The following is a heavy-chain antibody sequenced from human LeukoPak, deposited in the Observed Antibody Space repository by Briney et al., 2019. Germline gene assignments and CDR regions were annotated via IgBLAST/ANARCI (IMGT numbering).Heavy chain of an antibody. J-gene: IGHJ4*02. V-gene: IGHV4-34*01. CDR2: INHSGST. CDR3: ARLRMGIH. CDR1: GGSLSGYY. D-gene: IGHD6-13*01. Sequence: SETLSLTCAVYGGSLSGYYWSWIRQPPGKGLEWIGEINHSGSTNYNPSLKSRVTISVDTSKNQFSLKLSSVTAADTAVYYCARLRMGIHWGQGTLVTVSS.